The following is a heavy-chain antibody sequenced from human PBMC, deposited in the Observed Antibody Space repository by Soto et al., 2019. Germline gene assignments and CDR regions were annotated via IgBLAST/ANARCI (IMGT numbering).Heavy chain of an antibody. CDR3: ATEGGYHASNFYGAY. CDR2: IKGSHAGGTT. V-gene: IGHV3-15*01. CDR1: GFTFTKAY. D-gene: IGHD2-15*01. J-gene: IGHJ4*02. Sequence: EVQLVESGGGLVEPGGSIRLSCVASGFTFTKAYMSWVRQAPGKGLEWVGRIKGSHAGGTTDYATSVKGRFTISRDDAQIQLYLQMNSLKTEDTSVYYCATEGGYHASNFYGAYWRQGTLVTVSS.